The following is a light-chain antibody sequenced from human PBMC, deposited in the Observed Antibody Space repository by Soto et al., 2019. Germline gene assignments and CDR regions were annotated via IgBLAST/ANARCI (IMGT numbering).Light chain of an antibody. CDR1: QSISSY. V-gene: IGKV1-39*01. CDR3: QQSYSSPPT. J-gene: IGKJ1*01. Sequence: DIQMTQSPSSLSASVGDRVTITCRASQSISSYLNWYQQKLGKAPKLLIYAASSLHSGVPSRFSGSGSGTDFTFTISSLQPEDFATYYCQQSYSSPPTFGQGTKVDIK. CDR2: AAS.